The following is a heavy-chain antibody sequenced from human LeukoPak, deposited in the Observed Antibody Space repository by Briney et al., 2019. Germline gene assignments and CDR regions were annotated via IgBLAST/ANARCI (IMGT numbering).Heavy chain of an antibody. CDR2: LYSSGTT. V-gene: IGHV4-4*07. D-gene: IGHD6-19*01. CDR3: ARVSPIAVAGSSYYYAMDV. CDR1: GGSISNYY. Sequence: SETLSLTCNVSGGSISNYYWTWIPQPAGKGLEWSGHLYSSGTTTSNPSLKSLVAMSVDTSRNQFSLKLSSVTAADTAVYYCARVSPIAVAGSSYYYAMDVWGQGTTVTVSS. J-gene: IGHJ6*02.